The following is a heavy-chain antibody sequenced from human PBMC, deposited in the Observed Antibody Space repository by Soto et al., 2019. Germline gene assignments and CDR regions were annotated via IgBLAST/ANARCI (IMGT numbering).Heavy chain of an antibody. CDR2: NYHSGST. CDR1: DGDIRSKNG. Sequence: AVALSVAGSIWDGDIRSKNGLPCVPQPQGKELEGMGENYHSGSTNYTPSLKSQVTISVDKSKNQFSLKLSTVTAADTAVYSCARSYMDRGVANWFDPCGQADLVTISS. D-gene: IGHD3-10*01. CDR3: ARSYMDRGVANWFDP. J-gene: IGHJ5*02. V-gene: IGHV4-4*01.